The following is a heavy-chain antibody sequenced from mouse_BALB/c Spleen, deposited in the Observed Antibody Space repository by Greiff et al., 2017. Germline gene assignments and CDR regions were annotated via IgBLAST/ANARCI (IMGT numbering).Heavy chain of an antibody. CDR3: ARRGKLTTATWDY. CDR2: ISSGGSYT. D-gene: IGHD1-2*01. Sequence: EVQRVESGGDLVKPGGSLKLSCAASGFTFSSYGMSWVRQTPDKRLEWVATISSGGSYTYYPDSVKGRFTISRDNAKNTLYLQMSSLKSEDTAIYYCARRGKLTTATWDYWGQGTTLTVSS. J-gene: IGHJ2*01. V-gene: IGHV5-6*01. CDR1: GFTFSSYG.